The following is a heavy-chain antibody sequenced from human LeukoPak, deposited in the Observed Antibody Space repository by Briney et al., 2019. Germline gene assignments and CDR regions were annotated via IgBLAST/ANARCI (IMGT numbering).Heavy chain of an antibody. V-gene: IGHV4-4*07. CDR2: ISDSGRT. CDR1: TGSINTYF. Sequence: PSETLSLTCTVSTGSINTYFWTWVRQPAGKGLEWIGRISDSGRTYYNPSLESLVNISLDTSNNQFSLKVTSVTAADTAVYYCARGKEMTKTSGYYSFDYWGQGTLVSVSS. D-gene: IGHD3-9*01. J-gene: IGHJ4*02. CDR3: ARGKEMTKTSGYYSFDY.